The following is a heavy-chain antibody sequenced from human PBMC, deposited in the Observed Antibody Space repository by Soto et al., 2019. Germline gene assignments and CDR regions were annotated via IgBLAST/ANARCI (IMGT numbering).Heavy chain of an antibody. CDR3: ARVVVATITQGSSWYRRVYYYMDV. J-gene: IGHJ6*03. V-gene: IGHV3-7*01. Sequence: GGSLRLSCAASGFTFSSYWMSWVRQAPGKGLEWVANIKQDGSEKYYVDSVKGRFTISRDNAKNSLYLQMNSLRAEDTAVYYCARVVVATITQGSSWYRRVYYYMDVWGKGTTVTVSS. CDR1: GFTFSSYW. CDR2: IKQDGSEK. D-gene: IGHD5-12*01.